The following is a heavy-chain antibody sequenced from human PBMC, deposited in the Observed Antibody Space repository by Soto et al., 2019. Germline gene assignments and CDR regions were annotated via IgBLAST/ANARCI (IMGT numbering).Heavy chain of an antibody. CDR2: INPNSGGT. V-gene: IGHV1-2*04. CDR3: AIVYYDSSGPYRGKYYYYGMDV. D-gene: IGHD3-22*01. J-gene: IGHJ6*02. CDR1: GYTFTGYY. Sequence: QVQLVQSGAEVKKPGASVKVSCKASGYTFTGYYMHWVRQAPGQGLEWMGWINPNSGGTNYAQKFQGWVTMTRDTSISTAYMELSRLRSDDTAVYYCAIVYYDSSGPYRGKYYYYGMDVWGQGTTVTVSS.